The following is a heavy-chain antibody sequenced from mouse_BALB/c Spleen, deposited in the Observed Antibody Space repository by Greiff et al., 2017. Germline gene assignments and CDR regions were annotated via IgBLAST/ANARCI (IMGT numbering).Heavy chain of an antibody. CDR2: ISTYYGDA. D-gene: IGHD1-1*01. CDR1: GYTFTDYA. J-gene: IGHJ1*01. CDR3: AMDYGSSHWYFDV. Sequence: QVQLQQSGAELVRPGVSVKISCKGSGYTFTDYAMHWVKQSHAKSLEWIGVISTYYGDASYNQKFKGKATMTVYKSSSTAYMELARLTSEDSAFYYCAMDYGSSHWYFDVWGAGTTVTVSS. V-gene: IGHV1S137*01.